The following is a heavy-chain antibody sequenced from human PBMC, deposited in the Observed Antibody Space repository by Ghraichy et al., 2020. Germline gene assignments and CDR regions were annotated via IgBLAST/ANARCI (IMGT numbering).Heavy chain of an antibody. CDR1: GFTFDDYA. D-gene: IGHD6-19*01. V-gene: IGHV3-43*02. J-gene: IGHJ5*02. Sequence: GGSLRLSCAASGFTFDDYAMHWVRQAPGKGLEWVSLISGDGGSTYYADSVKGRFTISRDNSKNSLYLQMNSLRTEDTALYYCANGVPYKSGWYGAPFDPWGNGTLVTVSS. CDR3: ANGVPYKSGWYGAPFDP. CDR2: ISGDGGST.